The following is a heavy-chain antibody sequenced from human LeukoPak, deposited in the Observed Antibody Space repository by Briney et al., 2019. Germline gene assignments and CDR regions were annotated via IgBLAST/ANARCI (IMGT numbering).Heavy chain of an antibody. CDR1: GFTFSSYA. Sequence: PGGSLRLSCVASGFTFSSYAMTWVRQAPGKGLEWVSIVSGSGDSTYYADSMKGRFTISRDNSKNTLFLQINSLRVDDPAVYYCARDRRSTGWPFDYWGQGTLVTVSS. CDR3: ARDRRSTGWPFDY. CDR2: VSGSGDST. V-gene: IGHV3-23*01. J-gene: IGHJ4*02. D-gene: IGHD6-19*01.